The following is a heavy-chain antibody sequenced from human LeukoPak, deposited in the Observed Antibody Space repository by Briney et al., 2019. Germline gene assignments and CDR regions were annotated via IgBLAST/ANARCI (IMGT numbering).Heavy chain of an antibody. CDR2: IIVSGAT. D-gene: IGHD6-25*01. J-gene: IGHJ4*02. V-gene: IGHV3-23*01. CDR1: GFTFSSFS. CDR3: AKGSVGNADFAS. Sequence: GGSLRLSCAASGFTFSSFSMTWVRQAPGKGLEWVSSIIVSGATYYADSVKGRFTISRDSFRGMLFLPMDSLRVEDTAVYFCAKGSVGNADFASWGQGALVTVSS.